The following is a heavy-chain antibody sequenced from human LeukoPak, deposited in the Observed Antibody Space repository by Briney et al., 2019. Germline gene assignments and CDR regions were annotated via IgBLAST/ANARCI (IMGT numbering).Heavy chain of an antibody. J-gene: IGHJ6*02. CDR1: GGSISH. CDR2: IYYSGTT. D-gene: IGHD4-17*01. V-gene: IGHV4-59*01. CDR3: AREDPQTTVPEGMDV. Sequence: SETLSLTCTVSGGSISHWSWIRQSPGQGLEWIGYIYYSGTTNYNPSLKSRVTISVDTSRNQFSLQLRSVTAADTAVYYCAREDPQTTVPEGMDVWGQGTTVIVSS.